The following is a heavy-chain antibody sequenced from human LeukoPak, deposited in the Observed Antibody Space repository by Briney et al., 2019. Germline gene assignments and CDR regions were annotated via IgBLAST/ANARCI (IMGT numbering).Heavy chain of an antibody. CDR2: ISYSGST. CDR1: GGSITAGGYF. J-gene: IGHJ4*02. CDR3: ARADYVWGSYRPYYFDY. Sequence: SQTLSLTCTVSGGSITAGGYFWGWIRQHPGKGLECIGHISYSGSTYYTPSLKSRVTISADRSKNQFSLKLSSVTAADTAVYYCARADYVWGSYRPYYFDYWGQGTLVTVSS. V-gene: IGHV4-31*03. D-gene: IGHD3-16*02.